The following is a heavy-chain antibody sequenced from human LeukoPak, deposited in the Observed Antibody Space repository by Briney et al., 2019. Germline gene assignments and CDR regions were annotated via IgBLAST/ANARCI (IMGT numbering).Heavy chain of an antibody. V-gene: IGHV5-51*01. CDR3: ERQPGITVLRGVTSPFDY. Sequence: GESLKISCKGSGYGFTHYWIGWVRQMPGKGLEWMGIIYPGDSDTRYSPSFQGQVTISADKSISTAYLQWSSLKASDTAMYYCERQPGITVLRGVTSPFDYWGQGTLVTVSS. CDR2: IYPGDSDT. CDR1: GYGFTHYW. D-gene: IGHD3-10*01. J-gene: IGHJ4*02.